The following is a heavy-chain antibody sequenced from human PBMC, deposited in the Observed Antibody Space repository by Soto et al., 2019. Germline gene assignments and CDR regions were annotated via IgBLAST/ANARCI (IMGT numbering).Heavy chain of an antibody. Sequence: PGGALRLSCAASGFTFSSYAMHWVRQAPGKGLEWVAVISYDGSNKYYADSVKGRFTISRDNSKNTLYLQMNSLRAEDTAVYYCARDIQYIAVTGVDYWGQGTLVTVSS. V-gene: IGHV3-30-3*01. CDR1: GFTFSSYA. J-gene: IGHJ4*02. D-gene: IGHD6-19*01. CDR3: ARDIQYIAVTGVDY. CDR2: ISYDGSNK.